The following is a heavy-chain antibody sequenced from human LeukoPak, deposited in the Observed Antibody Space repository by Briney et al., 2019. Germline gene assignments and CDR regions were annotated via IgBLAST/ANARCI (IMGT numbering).Heavy chain of an antibody. Sequence: PSETLSLTCTVSGGSISSYYWSWIRQPPGKGLEWIGYTYYSGSTNYNPYLKSRVTISVHTSNNQFSLKLSSVTAADTAVYYCARLNYVWGSYRNQFDYWGQGTLVTVSS. CDR1: GGSISSYY. CDR2: TYYSGST. V-gene: IGHV4-59*01. J-gene: IGHJ4*02. CDR3: ARLNYVWGSYRNQFDY. D-gene: IGHD3-16*02.